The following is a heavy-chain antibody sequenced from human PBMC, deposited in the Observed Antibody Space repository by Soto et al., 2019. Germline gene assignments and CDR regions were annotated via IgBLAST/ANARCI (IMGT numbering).Heavy chain of an antibody. CDR1: GVTSSGCY. CDR3: AREAASFDQTKRIDY. Sequence: SLTKCLTRRVAGVTSSGCYWRRLHQHPGKGLEWIGEINHSGSTNYNPSLKSRVTISVDTSKNQFSLKLSSVTAADTAVYDVAREAASFDQTKRIDYCGQGTRVTGSA. D-gene: IGHD6-13*01. CDR2: INHSGST. V-gene: IGHV4-34*01. J-gene: IGHJ4*02.